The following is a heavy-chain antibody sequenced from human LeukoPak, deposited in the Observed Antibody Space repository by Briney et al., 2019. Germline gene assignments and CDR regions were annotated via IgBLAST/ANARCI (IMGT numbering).Heavy chain of an antibody. CDR3: ARENNWNSPYYFDY. J-gene: IGHJ4*02. D-gene: IGHD1-7*01. Sequence: GGSPRLSCAASGFTFSNYWMSWVRQAPGKGLEWVANIKQDGSEKNYVDSVKGRFTISRDNAKHSLYLLMNSLIAEDRAVYYCARENNWNSPYYFDYWGQGTLVTVSS. CDR2: IKQDGSEK. CDR1: GFTFSNYW. V-gene: IGHV3-7*01.